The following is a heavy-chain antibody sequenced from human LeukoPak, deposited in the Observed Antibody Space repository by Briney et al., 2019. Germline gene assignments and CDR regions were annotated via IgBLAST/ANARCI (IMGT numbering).Heavy chain of an antibody. CDR3: ARASWVSSTDAVR. CDR2: ISGNGET. J-gene: IGHJ4*02. V-gene: IGHV3-23*01. CDR1: GLSFSTFA. Sequence: PGGSLRLSCAASGLSFSTFAMSWVRQGPARGLEWVSSISGNGETFYADSVKGRFTLSSDISRNTVYFQLNNLRVEDTAIYYCARASWVSSTDAVRWGQGTLVTVSS. D-gene: IGHD3-16*01.